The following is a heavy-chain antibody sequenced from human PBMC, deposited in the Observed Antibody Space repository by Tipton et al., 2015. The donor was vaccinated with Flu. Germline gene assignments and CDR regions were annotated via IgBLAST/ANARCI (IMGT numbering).Heavy chain of an antibody. Sequence: LRLSCTVSGGSISSYYWSWIRQPPGKGLEWIGYIYYSGSTNYNPSLKSRVTISVDTSKNQFSLKLSSVTAADTAVYYCARDKGFGGSYVDWGQGTLVTVSS. D-gene: IGHD1-26*01. J-gene: IGHJ4*02. CDR3: ARDKGFGGSYVD. CDR2: IYYSGST. V-gene: IGHV4-59*01. CDR1: GGSISSYY.